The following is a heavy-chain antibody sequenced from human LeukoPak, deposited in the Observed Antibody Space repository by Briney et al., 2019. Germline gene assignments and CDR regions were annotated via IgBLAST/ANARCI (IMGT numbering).Heavy chain of an antibody. CDR1: GFTFSRSW. D-gene: IGHD1-20*01. CDR3: VKSLTGSDDF. V-gene: IGHV3-74*01. J-gene: IGHJ4*02. CDR2: IDDDGSVT. Sequence: PGGSLRLSCAASGFTFSRSWMHWVRHGPGKGLVWVSRIDDDGSVTSYVDSVKGRFTISRDNAKNTVYLQMNSLRVEDTAVYYCVKSLTGSDDFWGQGTLVTVSS.